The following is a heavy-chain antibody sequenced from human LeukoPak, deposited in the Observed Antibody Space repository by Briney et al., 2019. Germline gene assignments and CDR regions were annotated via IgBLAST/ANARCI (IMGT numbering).Heavy chain of an antibody. J-gene: IGHJ2*01. CDR3: ARDAPWHCSSTSCPVYWYFDL. D-gene: IGHD2-2*01. V-gene: IGHV4-4*07. CDR1: GGSISSYY. CDR2: IYTSGST. Sequence: SETLSLTCTVSGGSISSYYWSWIRQPAGKGLEWIGRIYTSGSTNYNPSLKSRVTMSVDTSKNQFSLKLSSVTAADTAVYYIARDAPWHCSSTSCPVYWYFDLWCRGTLVTVSS.